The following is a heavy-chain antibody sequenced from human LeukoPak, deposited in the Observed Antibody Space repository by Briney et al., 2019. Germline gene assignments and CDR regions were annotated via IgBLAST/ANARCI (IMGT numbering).Heavy chain of an antibody. CDR1: GYTFTGYY. CDR2: INPNSGGT. Sequence: ASVKVSCKASGYTFTGYYMHWVRQAPGQGLEWMGRINPNSGGTNYAQKFQGRVTMTRDTSISTAYMELSRLRSDDTAVYYCARRSSSWSTLFGYWGQGTLVTVSS. J-gene: IGHJ4*02. V-gene: IGHV1-2*06. CDR3: ARRSSSWSTLFGY. D-gene: IGHD6-13*01.